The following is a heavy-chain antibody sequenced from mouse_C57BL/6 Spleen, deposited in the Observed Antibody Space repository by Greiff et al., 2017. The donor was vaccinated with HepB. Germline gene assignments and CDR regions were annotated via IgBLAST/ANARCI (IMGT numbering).Heavy chain of an antibody. CDR3: TRGDYDAWFAY. J-gene: IGHJ3*01. V-gene: IGHV5-9-1*02. D-gene: IGHD2-4*01. CDR2: ISSGGDYI. Sequence: EVKLVESGEGLVKPGGSLKLSCAASGFTFSSYAMSWVRQTPEKRLEWVAYISSGGDYIYYADTVKGRSTISRDNARNTLYLQMSSLKSEDTAMYYCTRGDYDAWFAYWGQGTLVTVSA. CDR1: GFTFSSYA.